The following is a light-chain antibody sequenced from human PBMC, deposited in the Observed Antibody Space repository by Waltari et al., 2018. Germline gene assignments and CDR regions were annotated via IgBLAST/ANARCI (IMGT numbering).Light chain of an antibody. CDR1: QGISSY. Sequence: DIQMIQSPSSLSASVGDTVTITCRARQGISSYLAWYQQKPGKAPKPLIYYASNLETGVPSRFSGSGSGTEFTLTISSLQPEDFATYYCQQYNSAPWTFGQGTKVEIK. V-gene: IGKV1-16*01. J-gene: IGKJ1*01. CDR3: QQYNSAPWT. CDR2: YAS.